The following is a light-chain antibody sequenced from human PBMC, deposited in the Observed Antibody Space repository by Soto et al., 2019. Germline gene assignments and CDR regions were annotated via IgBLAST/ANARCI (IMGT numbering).Light chain of an antibody. CDR3: AAWDDSLNGVV. CDR1: SSNIGSHT. Sequence: QSVLTQPPSTSGTPEQRITISWSGTSSNIGSHTVNWYQQLPGTAPKLLIFFNNQRPSGVPDRFSGSKSGTSASLAISGLQSEDEADYYCAAWDDSLNGVVFGGGTKVTVL. V-gene: IGLV1-44*01. CDR2: FNN. J-gene: IGLJ3*02.